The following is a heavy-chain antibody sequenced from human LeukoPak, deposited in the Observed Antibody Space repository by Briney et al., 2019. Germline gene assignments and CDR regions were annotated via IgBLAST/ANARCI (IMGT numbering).Heavy chain of an antibody. Sequence: GGSLRLSCAASGFTFPNYWMTWVRQAPGKGLEWVANIKQNASERYYVDSVKGRFTISRDNVKNSLYLQMNNLRAEDTAVYYCARDRYGDTDYWGQGTLVTVSS. CDR2: IKQNASER. V-gene: IGHV3-7*01. CDR1: GFTFPNYW. J-gene: IGHJ4*02. CDR3: ARDRYGDTDY. D-gene: IGHD4-17*01.